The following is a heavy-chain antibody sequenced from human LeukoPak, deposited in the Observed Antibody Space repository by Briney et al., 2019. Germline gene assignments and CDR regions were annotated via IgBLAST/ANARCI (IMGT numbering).Heavy chain of an antibody. CDR3: AKDLILGAAASYYFDY. Sequence: GGSLRLSCAASGFTFSSYAMSWVRQAPGKGLEWVSAISGSGGSTYYADSVKGRFTISRDNSKNTLYLQMNRLRAEDTAVYYCAKDLILGAAASYYFDYWGQGTLVTVSS. D-gene: IGHD2-15*01. J-gene: IGHJ4*02. CDR2: ISGSGGST. V-gene: IGHV3-23*01. CDR1: GFTFSSYA.